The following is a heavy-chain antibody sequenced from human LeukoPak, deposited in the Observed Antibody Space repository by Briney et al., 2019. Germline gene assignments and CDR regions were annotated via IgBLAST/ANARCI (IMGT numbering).Heavy chain of an antibody. J-gene: IGHJ4*02. CDR2: ISRGSDHI. CDR3: ARPYDTRGYFPDY. D-gene: IGHD3-22*01. CDR1: GFTFTSYA. Sequence: GGSLRLSCAASGFTFTSYAMNWVRQAPGKGLEWVSSISRGSDHIFYADSMKGRFTISRDNAKNSLYLQMNSLGAEDTAVYYCARPYDTRGYFPDYWGQGTLVTVSS. V-gene: IGHV3-21*01.